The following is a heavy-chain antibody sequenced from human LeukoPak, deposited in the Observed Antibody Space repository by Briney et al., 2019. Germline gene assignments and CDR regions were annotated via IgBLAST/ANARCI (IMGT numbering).Heavy chain of an antibody. CDR2: IYSGGST. Sequence: GGSLRLSCAASGFTVSSNYMSWVRQAPGKGLEWVSVIYSGGSTYYADSVKGRFTISRDNSENTLYLQMNSLRAEDTAVYYCARDPYSSSWYVNWGQGTLVTVSS. CDR1: GFTVSSNY. D-gene: IGHD6-13*01. J-gene: IGHJ4*02. V-gene: IGHV3-53*01. CDR3: ARDPYSSSWYVN.